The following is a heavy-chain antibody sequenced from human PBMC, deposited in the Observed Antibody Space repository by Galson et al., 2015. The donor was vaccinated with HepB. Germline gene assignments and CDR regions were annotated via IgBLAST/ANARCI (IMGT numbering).Heavy chain of an antibody. D-gene: IGHD2-15*01. J-gene: IGHJ4*02. CDR2: ISGGGGNT. CDR3: VKVGYGTMWYSPSFDS. V-gene: IGHV3-23*01. CDR1: GFTFSTNA. Sequence: SLRLSCAASGFTFSTNAMNWVRQAPGKGLEWVSSISGGGGNTYYADSVKGRFTISRDNSKNTVDLQMNSLGAEDTAVYYCVKVGYGTMWYSPSFDSWGQGTLVTVSS.